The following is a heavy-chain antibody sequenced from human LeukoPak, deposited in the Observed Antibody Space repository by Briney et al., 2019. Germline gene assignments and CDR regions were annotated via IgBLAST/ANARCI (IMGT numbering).Heavy chain of an antibody. V-gene: IGHV4-39*07. J-gene: IGHJ5*02. D-gene: IGHD3-3*01. CDR2: IDYSGGT. Sequence: PSETLSLTCTVSGGSISSSSYYWGWIRQPPGKGLEWIGSIDYSGGTYFSPSLRNRVTLSVDTSKNQFSLNLISVTAADTAVYYCARGPSITIFGVVMYTWFDPWGQGTPVSVSS. CDR3: ARGPSITIFGVVMYTWFDP. CDR1: GGSISSSSYY.